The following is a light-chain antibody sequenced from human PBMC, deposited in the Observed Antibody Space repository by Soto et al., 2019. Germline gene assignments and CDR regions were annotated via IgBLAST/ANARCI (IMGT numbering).Light chain of an antibody. CDR3: KQYNTYST. CDR1: QSTSSY. V-gene: IGKV1-5*01. Sequence: DIQMTHSPSTLSASVLYIVTITFRSSQSTSSYLAWYQQKPGKAPKALIYDASTLRSGVPSRFSGGGSGTEFTLTISSLQPDDFATYYCKQYNTYSTFGQGTRLEIK. J-gene: IGKJ5*01. CDR2: DAS.